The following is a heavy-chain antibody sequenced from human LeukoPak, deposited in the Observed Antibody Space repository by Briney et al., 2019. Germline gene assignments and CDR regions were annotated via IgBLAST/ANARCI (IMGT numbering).Heavy chain of an antibody. Sequence: SSETLSLTCAVYGGSFSNYYWTWIRLTPGRGLEWIGEISHTGDIVNYKPSLRSRVTISVDSSKKRFSLKLTSVTAADTGVYYCARVPDITARPCDTWGPGTLVTASS. CDR3: ARVPDITARPCDT. J-gene: IGHJ5*02. CDR2: ISHTGDIV. CDR1: GGSFSNYY. V-gene: IGHV4-34*01. D-gene: IGHD1-1*01.